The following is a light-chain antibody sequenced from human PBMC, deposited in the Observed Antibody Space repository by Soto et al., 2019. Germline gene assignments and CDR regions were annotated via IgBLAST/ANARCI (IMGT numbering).Light chain of an antibody. Sequence: QSVLTQPRSVSGSPGQSLTISCTGTSSYVGGYNYVSWYQQYPGKVPKLMIYDVTKRPSGVPDRFSGSKSGNTASLTISGLQAEDEADYYCCSHAGSYTYVFGPGTKVTVL. V-gene: IGLV2-11*01. CDR2: DVT. CDR1: SSYVGGYNY. CDR3: CSHAGSYTYV. J-gene: IGLJ1*01.